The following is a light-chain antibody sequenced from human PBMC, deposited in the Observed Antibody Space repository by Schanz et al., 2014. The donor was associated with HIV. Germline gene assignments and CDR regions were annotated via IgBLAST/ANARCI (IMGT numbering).Light chain of an antibody. J-gene: IGKJ4*01. Sequence: IQLTQSPSSLSASVGARVTITCRARQDIASYLAWYQQKPGEAPNLLIYLVATLQSGVPSRFSGGGSASGTDFTLTISGLQPEDSAIYYCQQLHSYPLTCGGGTKVEIK. CDR3: QQLHSYPLT. CDR2: LVA. V-gene: IGKV1-9*01. CDR1: QDIASY.